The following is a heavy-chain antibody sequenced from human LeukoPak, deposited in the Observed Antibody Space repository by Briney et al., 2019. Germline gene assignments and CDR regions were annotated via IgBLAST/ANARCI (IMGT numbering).Heavy chain of an antibody. Sequence: ASVKVSCKASGGTFSTTTINWVRQAPGQGLEWMGGITPIFRTPNYAQKFQGRVTMTRNTSISTAYMELSSLRSEDTAVYYCARAWNWEHNLYYYYGMDVWGQGTTVTVSS. D-gene: IGHD1-7*01. CDR2: ITPIFRTP. CDR1: GGTFSTTT. V-gene: IGHV1-69*05. CDR3: ARAWNWEHNLYYYYGMDV. J-gene: IGHJ6*02.